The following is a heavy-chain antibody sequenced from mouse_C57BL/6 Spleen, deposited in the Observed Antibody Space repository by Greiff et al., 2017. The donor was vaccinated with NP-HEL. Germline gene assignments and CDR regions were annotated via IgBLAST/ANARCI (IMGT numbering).Heavy chain of an antibody. J-gene: IGHJ2*01. CDR3: ARETGILDY. Sequence: EVMLVESGGGLVKPGGSLKLSCAASGFTFSSYAMSWVRQTPEKRLAWVATISDGGSYTYYPDNVKGRFTISRDNAKNNLYLQMSHLKSEDTAMYYCARETGILDYWGQGATLTVSS. CDR2: ISDGGSYT. V-gene: IGHV5-4*01. CDR1: GFTFSSYA. D-gene: IGHD4-1*01.